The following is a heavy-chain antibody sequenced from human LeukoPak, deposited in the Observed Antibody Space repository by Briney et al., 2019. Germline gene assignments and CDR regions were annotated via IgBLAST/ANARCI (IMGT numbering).Heavy chain of an antibody. J-gene: IGHJ3*02. CDR2: ISAYNGNT. D-gene: IGHD1-1*01. CDR3: ARGASGTTSPDAFDI. Sequence: ASVKVSCKASGYTFTSYGISWVRQAPGQGLEWMGWISAYNGNTNYAQRLQGRVTMTTDTSTSTAYMELRSLRSDDTAVYYCARGASGTTSPDAFDIWGQGTMVTVSS. CDR1: GYTFTSYG. V-gene: IGHV1-18*01.